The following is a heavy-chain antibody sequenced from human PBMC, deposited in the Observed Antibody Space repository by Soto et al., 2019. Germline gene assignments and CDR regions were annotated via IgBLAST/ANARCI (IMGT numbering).Heavy chain of an antibody. V-gene: IGHV1-18*04. CDR2: ISAYNGNT. J-gene: IGHJ5*02. CDR1: CYTFPSYG. Sequence: SVEVSSKAACYTFPSYGISWVRQAPVQGLEWMGWISAYNGNTNYAQKLQGRVTMTTDTSTSTAYMELRSLRSDDTAVYYCARWSVSGWPEPDNWFDPWGQGTLVTVYS. D-gene: IGHD6-19*01. CDR3: ARWSVSGWPEPDNWFDP.